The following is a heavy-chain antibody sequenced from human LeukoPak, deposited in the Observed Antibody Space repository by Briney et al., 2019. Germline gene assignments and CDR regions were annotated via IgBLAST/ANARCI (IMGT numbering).Heavy chain of an antibody. CDR1: GFNFGIHG. Sequence: GGSLRLSCAASGFNFGIHGMHWVRQAPGKGLERLAIIWHDGSNEYYEDSVKGRFTISRDNSKNTVYLQMDSLRAEDTAVYYCARNNWNSRTQRWFYFDYWGQGTLVTVSS. J-gene: IGHJ4*02. V-gene: IGHV3-33*01. D-gene: IGHD1-1*01. CDR2: IWHDGSNE. CDR3: ARNNWNSRTQRWFYFDY.